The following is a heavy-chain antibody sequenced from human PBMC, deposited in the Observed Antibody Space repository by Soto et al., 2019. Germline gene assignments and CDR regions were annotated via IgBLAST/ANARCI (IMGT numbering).Heavy chain of an antibody. Sequence: GASVKVSCKASGGTFSSYAISWVRQAPGQGLEWMGGIIPIFGTANYAQKFQGRVTITADESTSTAYMELSSLRSEDTAVYYCAREQYVYSSSWFIHSVPDASHYYYCGMDGWGQGTTVTVSS. D-gene: IGHD6-13*01. J-gene: IGHJ6*02. V-gene: IGHV1-69*13. CDR3: AREQYVYSSSWFIHSVPDASHYYYCGMDG. CDR2: IIPIFGTA. CDR1: GGTFSSYA.